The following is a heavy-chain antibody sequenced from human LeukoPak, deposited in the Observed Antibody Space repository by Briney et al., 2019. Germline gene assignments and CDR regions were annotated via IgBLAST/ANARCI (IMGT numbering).Heavy chain of an antibody. CDR2: IYHSGST. J-gene: IGHJ4*02. Sequence: SETLSLTCAVSGYSISSGYYWGWIRQPPGKGLEWIGSIYHSGSTYYNPSLKSRVTISVETSKNQFSLKLSSVTAADTAVYYCARESLGPHYWGQGTLVTVSS. CDR3: ARESLGPHY. CDR1: GYSISSGYY. D-gene: IGHD1-14*01. V-gene: IGHV4-38-2*02.